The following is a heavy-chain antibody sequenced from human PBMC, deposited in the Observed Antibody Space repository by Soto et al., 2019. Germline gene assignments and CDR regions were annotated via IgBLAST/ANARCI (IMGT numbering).Heavy chain of an antibody. CDR2: ISYDGSNK. Sequence: QVHLVESGGGVVQPGRSLRLSCAASGFTFSSYAMHWVRQAPGKGLEWVAVISYDGSNKYYADSVKGRFTISRDNSKNTLYLQMNSLRAEDTAVYYCVRYSSSSDAFDIWGQGTMVTVSS. J-gene: IGHJ3*02. D-gene: IGHD6-13*01. CDR1: GFTFSSYA. V-gene: IGHV3-30-3*01. CDR3: VRYSSSSDAFDI.